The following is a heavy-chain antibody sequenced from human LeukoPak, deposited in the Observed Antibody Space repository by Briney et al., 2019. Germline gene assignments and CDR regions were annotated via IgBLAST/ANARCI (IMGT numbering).Heavy chain of an antibody. D-gene: IGHD1-1*01. Sequence: SETLSLTCTVSGDSVGSSFYWGWIRQPPGKGLEWIGSICSGGNTCYNPSLTSRVTISADSSKNRFFLQLTSATAADTAVYFCARDGPWKSDTWGRGILVTVSS. CDR3: ARDGPWKSDT. V-gene: IGHV4-39*02. J-gene: IGHJ5*02. CDR1: GDSVGSSFY. CDR2: ICSGGNT.